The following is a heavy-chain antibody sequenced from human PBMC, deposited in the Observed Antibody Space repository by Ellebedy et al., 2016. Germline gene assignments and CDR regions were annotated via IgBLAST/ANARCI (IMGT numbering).Heavy chain of an antibody. V-gene: IGHV4-34*01. CDR1: GGSFSGYY. CDR2: INHSGST. Sequence: SETLSLXXAVYGGSFSGYYWSWIRQPPGKGLEWIGEINHSGSTNYNPSLKSRVTISVDTSKNQFSLKLSSVTAADTAVYYCARLASLMVATFYGMDVWGQGTTVTVSS. J-gene: IGHJ6*02. CDR3: ARLASLMVATFYGMDV. D-gene: IGHD5-12*01.